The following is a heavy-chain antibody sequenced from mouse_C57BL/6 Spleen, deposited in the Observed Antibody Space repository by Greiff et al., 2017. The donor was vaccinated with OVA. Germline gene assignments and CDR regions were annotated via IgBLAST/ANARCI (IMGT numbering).Heavy chain of an antibody. Sequence: QVQLKESGPELVKPGASVKISCKASGYAFSSSWMNWVKQRPGKGLEWIGRIYPGDGDTNYNGKFKGKATLTADKSSSTAYMQLSSLTSEDSAVYFCVYGYLFAYWGQGTLVTVSA. CDR3: VYGYLFAY. V-gene: IGHV1-82*01. D-gene: IGHD2-2*01. CDR1: GYAFSSSW. CDR2: IYPGDGDT. J-gene: IGHJ3*01.